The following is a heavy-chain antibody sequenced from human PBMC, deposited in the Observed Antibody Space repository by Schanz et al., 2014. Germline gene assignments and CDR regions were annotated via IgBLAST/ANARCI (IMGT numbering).Heavy chain of an antibody. CDR1: GGSISSDSYS. V-gene: IGHV4-61*02. J-gene: IGHJ6*03. D-gene: IGHD5-12*01. CDR3: AGGRGEVATIFHYYYFYYMDV. CDR2: ISTSGST. Sequence: QVQLQESGPGLVKPSETLSLTCTVSGGSISSDSYSWSWIRQPAGKGLEWIGRISTSGSTNYNPSLKSRLPITLDPPNNHLSLKLTSVTAADTAVYYCAGGRGEVATIFHYYYFYYMDVWGKGTTVSVSS.